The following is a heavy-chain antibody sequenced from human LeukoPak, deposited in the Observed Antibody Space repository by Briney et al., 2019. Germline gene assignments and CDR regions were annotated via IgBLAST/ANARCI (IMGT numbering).Heavy chain of an antibody. V-gene: IGHV4-59*01. CDR2: VYYTGST. D-gene: IGHD2-15*01. Sequence: SETLSLTCTVSGGSINDNYWSWIRQPPGKGLEWIGYVYYTGSTDYNPSLESRITISVDTSKNQFSLKLSSVTAADTAFYYCARDFQWSLDYWGPGILDTVSS. CDR1: GGSINDNY. CDR3: ARDFQWSLDY. J-gene: IGHJ4*02.